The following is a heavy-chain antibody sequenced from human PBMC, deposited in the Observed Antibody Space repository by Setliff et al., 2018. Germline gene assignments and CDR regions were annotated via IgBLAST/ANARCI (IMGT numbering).Heavy chain of an antibody. D-gene: IGHD3-9*01. V-gene: IGHV3-15*01. CDR1: GFSFSNTW. J-gene: IGHJ4*02. CDR2: IKSITDGGTT. Sequence: PGGSLRLSCAASGFSFSNTWMNWVRQAPGKGLEWVGRIKSITDGGTTDYAAPVKGRFTISRDDSKTTLYLQMNSLKTEDTALYYCTTYYDILTGYHWIDHWGQGTLVTVSS. CDR3: TTYYDILTGYHWIDH.